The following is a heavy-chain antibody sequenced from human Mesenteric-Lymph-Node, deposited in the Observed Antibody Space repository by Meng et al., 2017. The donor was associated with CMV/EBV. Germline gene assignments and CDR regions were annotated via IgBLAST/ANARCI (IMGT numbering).Heavy chain of an antibody. V-gene: IGHV4-39*07. CDR2: INHSGST. Sequence: SETLSLTCTVSGGSISSSSYYWSWIRQPPGKGLEWIGEINHSGSTNYNPSLKSRVTISVDTSKNQFSLKLSSVTAADTAVYYCARVYVDTAMGLYYYGMDVWGQGTTVTVSS. CDR3: ARVYVDTAMGLYYYGMDV. D-gene: IGHD5-18*01. CDR1: GGSISSSSYY. J-gene: IGHJ6*02.